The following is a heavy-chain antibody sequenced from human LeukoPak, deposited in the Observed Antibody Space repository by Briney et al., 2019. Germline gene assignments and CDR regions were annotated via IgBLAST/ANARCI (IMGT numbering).Heavy chain of an antibody. D-gene: IGHD5-12*01. V-gene: IGHV1-2*02. J-gene: IGHJ5*02. CDR3: ARVKWPAENWFDP. Sequence: ASVKVSCKASGYTFTGYYMHWVRQAPGQGLEWMGWINPNSGGTNYAQKFQGRVTMTRDTSISTAYMELSRLRSDDTAVYYCARVKWPAENWFDPWGQGTLVTVSS. CDR2: INPNSGGT. CDR1: GYTFTGYY.